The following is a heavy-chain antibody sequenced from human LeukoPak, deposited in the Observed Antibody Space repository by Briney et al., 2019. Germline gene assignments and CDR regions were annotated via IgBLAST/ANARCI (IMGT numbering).Heavy chain of an antibody. Sequence: GGSLRLSCAASGFTFSSYGMHWVRQAPGKGLEWVAFIRYDGSNKYYADSVKGRFTISRDNAKNSLYLQMNSLRAEDTAVYYCAREGAYSSSWYVDYWGQGILVTVSS. J-gene: IGHJ4*02. V-gene: IGHV3-30*02. CDR1: GFTFSSYG. CDR3: AREGAYSSSWYVDY. CDR2: IRYDGSNK. D-gene: IGHD6-13*01.